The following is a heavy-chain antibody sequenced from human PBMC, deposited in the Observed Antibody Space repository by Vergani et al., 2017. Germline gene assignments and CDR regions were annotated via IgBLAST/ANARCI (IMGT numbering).Heavy chain of an antibody. CDR3: VHRLGYFDWDGAVDV. V-gene: IGHV2-5*01. D-gene: IGHD3-9*01. CDR1: GFSLTTGGEG. Sequence: QITLRESGPTLVKPTQTLTLTCTFSGFSLTTGGEGVGWIRQPPGRALEWLAFVYWKYDERNSPSLKSRVTITKDTSKNDVILTMATMDPVDTATYYCVHRLGYFDWDGAVDVWGPGTMVTVSS. CDR2: VYWKYDE. J-gene: IGHJ3*01.